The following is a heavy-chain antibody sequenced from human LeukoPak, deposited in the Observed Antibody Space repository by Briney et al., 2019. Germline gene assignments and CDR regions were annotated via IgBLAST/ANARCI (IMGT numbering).Heavy chain of an antibody. CDR1: GFTFSSYS. D-gene: IGHD1-14*01. CDR2: VRFNGRST. V-gene: IGHV3-23*01. CDR3: AKPGEPSNYYFDY. Sequence: GGSLRLSCAASGFTFSSYSMNWVRQAPGKGLEWVSTVRFNGRSTYYADSVKGRFTISRDNSKNTLYLQMNSLRAEDTALYYCAKPGEPSNYYFDYWGQGALVTVSS. J-gene: IGHJ4*02.